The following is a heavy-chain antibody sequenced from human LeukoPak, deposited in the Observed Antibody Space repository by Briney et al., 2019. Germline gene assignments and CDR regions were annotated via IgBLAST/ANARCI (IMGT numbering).Heavy chain of an antibody. CDR2: IYYSGST. J-gene: IGHJ6*03. Sequence: TSETLSLTCTVSGGSISSYYWSWIRQPPGKGLEWIGYIYYSGSTNYNPSLKSRVTISVDTSKNQFSLKLSSVTAADTAVYYCARVEYCSSTSCYGYYMDVWGKGTTVTVSS. CDR1: GGSISSYY. D-gene: IGHD2-2*01. V-gene: IGHV4-59*01. CDR3: ARVEYCSSTSCYGYYMDV.